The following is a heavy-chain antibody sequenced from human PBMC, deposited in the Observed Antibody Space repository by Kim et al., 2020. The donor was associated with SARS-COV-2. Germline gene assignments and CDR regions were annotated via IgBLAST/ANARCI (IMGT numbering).Heavy chain of an antibody. V-gene: IGHV4-4*07. CDR2: MYISGTT. J-gene: IGHJ4*02. CDR3: SRVATSPRTPIGC. D-gene: IGHD1-1*01. CDR1: GASISDNY. Sequence: SETLSLTCTVSGASISDNYWTWIRQPAGKGLEWIGRMYISGTTNYNPSLKGRVTISLDTSKNQFSLKLTSVTAADTAASYCSRVATSPRTPIGCWGQGIL.